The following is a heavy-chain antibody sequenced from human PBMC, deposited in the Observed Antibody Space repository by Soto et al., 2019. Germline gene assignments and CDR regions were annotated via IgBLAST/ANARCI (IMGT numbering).Heavy chain of an antibody. J-gene: IGHJ4*02. Sequence: QVQLQESGPGLVKPSGTLSLTCAVSGGSISSSNWWGWVRPPPGKGLEWLGGIYHSGCTNYNPSMKSRVTITEDKSKNQSALKLSSVTGADTAVYYCARYRYSYGRSLGGWGQGTLVTVSS. CDR1: GGSISSSNW. D-gene: IGHD5-18*01. V-gene: IGHV4-4*02. CDR2: IYHSGCT. CDR3: ARYRYSYGRSLGG.